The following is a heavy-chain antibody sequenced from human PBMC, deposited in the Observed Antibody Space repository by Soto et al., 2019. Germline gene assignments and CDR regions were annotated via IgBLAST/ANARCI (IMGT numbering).Heavy chain of an antibody. D-gene: IGHD6-19*01. Sequence: ASVKVSCKASGYTFTSYGISWVRRAPGQGLEWMGWISAYNGNTNYAQKLQGRVTMTTDTSTSTAYMELRSLRSDDTAVYYCARDLRHSSGWYILFDYWGQGTLVTVSS. J-gene: IGHJ4*02. CDR2: ISAYNGNT. CDR3: ARDLRHSSGWYILFDY. V-gene: IGHV1-18*01. CDR1: GYTFTSYG.